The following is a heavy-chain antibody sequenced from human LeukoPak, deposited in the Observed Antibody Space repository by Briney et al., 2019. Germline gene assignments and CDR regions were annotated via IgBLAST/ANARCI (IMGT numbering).Heavy chain of an antibody. Sequence: SETLSLTSTVSGGSTRSYYWSCLRQPPGKGLEWIAYIYYSGSTNYNPSLKSRVTISVDTSKNQFSLKVTSVTAADTAIYYCARAAYGSTYLFDSWGQGTLVTVSS. CDR3: ARAAYGSTYLFDS. J-gene: IGHJ4*02. CDR2: IYYSGST. V-gene: IGHV4-59*01. CDR1: GGSTRSYY. D-gene: IGHD6-13*01.